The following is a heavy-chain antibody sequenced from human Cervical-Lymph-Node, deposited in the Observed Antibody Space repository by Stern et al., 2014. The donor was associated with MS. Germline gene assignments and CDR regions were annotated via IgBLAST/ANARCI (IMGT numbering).Heavy chain of an antibody. V-gene: IGHV2-70*04. CDR3: ATLAAAGFDY. J-gene: IGHJ4*02. CDR1: GFSLSTSGMR. CDR2: IDWDDDK. Sequence: QVTLKESGPALVKPTQTLTLTCTFSGFSLSTSGMRVSWIRQPPGKALEWLARIDWDDDKFYSTSLKTRLTISKDTSKNQVVLTMTNMDPVDTATYYCATLAAAGFDYWGQGTLVTVSS. D-gene: IGHD6-13*01.